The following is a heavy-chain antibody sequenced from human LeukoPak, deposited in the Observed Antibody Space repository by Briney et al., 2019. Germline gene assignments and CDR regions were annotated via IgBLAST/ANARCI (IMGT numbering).Heavy chain of an antibody. V-gene: IGHV3-23*01. CDR2: ISGSGGST. CDR1: GFTFSSYA. J-gene: IGHJ4*02. D-gene: IGHD3-10*01. CDR3: APTPYGSGSYGAFDY. Sequence: GGSLRLSCAASGFTFSSYAMSWVRQAPGKGLEWVSAISGSGGSTYYADSVKGRFTLSRDNSKNTLYLQMNSLRAEDTAVYYCAPTPYGSGSYGAFDYWGQGTLVTVSS.